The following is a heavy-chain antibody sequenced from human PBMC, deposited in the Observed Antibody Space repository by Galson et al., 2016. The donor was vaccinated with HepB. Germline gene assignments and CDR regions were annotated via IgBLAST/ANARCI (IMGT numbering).Heavy chain of an antibody. V-gene: IGHV3-30*03. CDR3: ASDPRQWQRGYNYGFEY. CDR1: GFTFSTYG. D-gene: IGHD5-18*01. CDR2: ISYDGDTK. Sequence: SLRLSCAASGFTFSTYGMHWVRQAPGKGLEWVAVISYDGDTKYHADSVKGRFTKSRDNSKNTLYLQMHRLRFEDTAVYYCASDPRQWQRGYNYGFEYWGQGTLVSVSS. J-gene: IGHJ4*02.